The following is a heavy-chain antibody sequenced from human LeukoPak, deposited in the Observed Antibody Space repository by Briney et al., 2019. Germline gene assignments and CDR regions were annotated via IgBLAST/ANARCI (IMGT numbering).Heavy chain of an antibody. V-gene: IGHV3-21*01. J-gene: IGHJ4*02. CDR3: ASSPNFSEAFDN. CDR2: ISSRGSYI. CDR1: GFTFSTYS. Sequence: GGSLRLSCAASGFTFSTYSMNWVRQAPGKGLEWVSSISSRGSYIQYADSVRGRFTLSRDNAKNSLSLQMNSLRAEDTALYYCASSPNFSEAFDNWGRGTLVIASS. D-gene: IGHD2-8*01.